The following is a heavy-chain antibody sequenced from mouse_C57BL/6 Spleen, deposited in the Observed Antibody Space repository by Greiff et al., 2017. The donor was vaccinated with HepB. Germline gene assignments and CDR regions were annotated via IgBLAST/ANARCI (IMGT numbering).Heavy chain of an antibody. V-gene: IGHV3-6*01. CDR1: GYSITSGYY. Sequence: EVQLVESGPGLVKPSQSLSLTCSVTGYSITSGYYWNWIRQFPGNKLEWMGYISYDGSNNYNPSLKNRISITRDTSKNQFFLKLNSVTTEDTATYYCARRDYGSSSWAMDYWGQGTSVTVSS. CDR3: ARRDYGSSSWAMDY. J-gene: IGHJ4*01. CDR2: ISYDGSN. D-gene: IGHD1-1*01.